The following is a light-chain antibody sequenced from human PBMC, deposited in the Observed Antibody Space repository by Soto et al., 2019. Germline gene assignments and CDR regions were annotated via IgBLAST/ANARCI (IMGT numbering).Light chain of an antibody. Sequence: DIQMTQSPSSLSAFVGDRVTITCRASQSISTDLNWYQQKPGKAPNLLIYGASSLQSGVPSRFSGSGSGTEFTLTISSLQPEDFATYYCQQSYRTPLTFGGGTKVDIK. CDR2: GAS. J-gene: IGKJ4*01. V-gene: IGKV1-39*01. CDR1: QSISTD. CDR3: QQSYRTPLT.